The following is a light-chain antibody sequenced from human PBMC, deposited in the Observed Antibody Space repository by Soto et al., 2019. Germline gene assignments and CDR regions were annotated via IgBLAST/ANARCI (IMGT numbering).Light chain of an antibody. Sequence: QSVLTQPPSASGTPGQRVTISCSGSSSNIGSNTVNLYQQLPGTAPKLLIYSNNQRPSGVPDRFSGSKSGTSASLAISGLQSEDEADYYCAAWDDSLKMVFGGGTKVTVL. CDR1: SSNIGSNT. CDR3: AAWDDSLKMV. V-gene: IGLV1-44*01. J-gene: IGLJ2*01. CDR2: SNN.